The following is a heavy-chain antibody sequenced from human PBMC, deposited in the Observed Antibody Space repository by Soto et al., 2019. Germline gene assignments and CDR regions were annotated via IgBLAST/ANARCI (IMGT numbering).Heavy chain of an antibody. V-gene: IGHV3-23*01. CDR1: GFTFSSYA. J-gene: IGHJ4*02. CDR3: AKDTDIVATQKRETTDY. Sequence: GGSLRLSCAASGFTFSSYAMSWVRQAPGKGLEWVSAISGSGGSTYYADSVKGRFTISRDNSKNTLYLQMNSLRAEDTAVYYCAKDTDIVATQKRETTDYWGQGTLVTVSS. D-gene: IGHD5-12*01. CDR2: ISGSGGST.